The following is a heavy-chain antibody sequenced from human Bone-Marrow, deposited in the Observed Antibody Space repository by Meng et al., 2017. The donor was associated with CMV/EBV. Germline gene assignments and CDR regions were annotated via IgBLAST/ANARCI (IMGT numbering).Heavy chain of an antibody. CDR1: GGSVSSGSYY. J-gene: IGHJ4*02. D-gene: IGHD6-13*01. CDR2: IYYSGST. V-gene: IGHV4-61*01. CDR3: ARGLGGSGAGAFDY. Sequence: SETLSLTCTVSGGSVSSGSYYWSWIRQPPGKGLEWIGYIYYSGSTNYNPSLKSRVTISVDTSKNQFSLKLSSVTAADTAVYYCARGLGGSGAGAFDYWGQGTLVTVSS.